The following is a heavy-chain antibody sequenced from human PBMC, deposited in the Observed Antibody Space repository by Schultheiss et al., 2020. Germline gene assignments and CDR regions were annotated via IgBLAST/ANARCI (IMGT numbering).Heavy chain of an antibody. Sequence: GGSLRLSCAASGFTFSSYAMHWVRQAPGKGLEWVAVISYDGSNKYYADYVKGRLTISRDNSKNTLYLQMNSLRAEDTAVYYCARGKRPRITIFGVVTPDYGMDVWGQGTTVTVSS. D-gene: IGHD3-3*01. J-gene: IGHJ6*02. V-gene: IGHV3-30*01. CDR2: ISYDGSNK. CDR3: ARGKRPRITIFGVVTPDYGMDV. CDR1: GFTFSSYA.